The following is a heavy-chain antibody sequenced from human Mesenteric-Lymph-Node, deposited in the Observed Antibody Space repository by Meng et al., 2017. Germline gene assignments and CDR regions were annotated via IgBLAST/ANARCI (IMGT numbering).Heavy chain of an antibody. V-gene: IGHV4-34*01. D-gene: IGHD2-15*01. CDR1: GGSFSGFY. Sequence: QVRVLQWGAGPLKPSETLSRTCAVYGGSFSGFYWTWIRQPPGKGLEWIGEINHGGTTTYNPSLKSRVSISVDTSKSQFSLKLDSVTAADTAVYYCARGEVDARLRHWGQGTLVTVSS. J-gene: IGHJ4*02. CDR3: ARGEVDARLRH. CDR2: INHGGTT.